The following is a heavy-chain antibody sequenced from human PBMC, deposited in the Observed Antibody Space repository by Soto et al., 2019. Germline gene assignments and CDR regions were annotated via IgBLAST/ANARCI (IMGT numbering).Heavy chain of an antibody. J-gene: IGHJ4*02. D-gene: IGHD5-18*01. CDR2: IIPILGIA. CDR1: GGTFSSYT. V-gene: IGHV1-69*08. Sequence: QVQLVQSGAEVKKPGSSVKVSCKASGGTFSSYTISWVRQAPGQGLEWMGRIIPILGIANYAQKFQGRVTITADKSTSTAYMELSSLRSEDTAVYYCARDPGGVADTAMNYWGQGTLVTVSS. CDR3: ARDPGGVADTAMNY.